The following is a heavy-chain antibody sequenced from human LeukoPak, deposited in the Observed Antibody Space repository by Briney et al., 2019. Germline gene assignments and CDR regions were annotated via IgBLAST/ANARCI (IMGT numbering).Heavy chain of an antibody. CDR2: IRRRANDGTT. Sequence: PGGSLRLSCAASGFTFSSYSMNWVRQAPGKGLEWIGFIRRRANDGTTEYAASVKGRFTISRDDSKTIAYPQMNGLQTEDTALYYCTRADGDYDHRFFDYWGQGTQVIVSS. V-gene: IGHV3-49*04. CDR3: TRADGDYDHRFFDY. CDR1: GFTFSSYS. D-gene: IGHD4-17*01. J-gene: IGHJ4*02.